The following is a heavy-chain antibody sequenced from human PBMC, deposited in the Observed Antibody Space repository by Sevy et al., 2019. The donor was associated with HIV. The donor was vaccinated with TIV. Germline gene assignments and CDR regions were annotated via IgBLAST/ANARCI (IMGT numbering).Heavy chain of an antibody. J-gene: IGHJ4*02. CDR1: GYTFTSYG. CDR2: ISAYNGST. Sequence: ASVKVSCKASGYTFTSYGISWVRQAPGQGLEWMGWISAYNGSTNYAQKLQGRVTMTTDTSTSTAYMELRSLRSDDTAVYYCASAPPNYYDSSGSLSYSGQGTMVTVSS. CDR3: ASAPPNYYDSSGSLSY. D-gene: IGHD3-22*01. V-gene: IGHV1-18*01.